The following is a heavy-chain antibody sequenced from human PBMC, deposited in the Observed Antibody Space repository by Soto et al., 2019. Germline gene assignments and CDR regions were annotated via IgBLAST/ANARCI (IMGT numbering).Heavy chain of an antibody. J-gene: IGHJ6*02. Sequence: QVQVVESGGGVVQPGRSLRLSCAASGFTFSSFGMHWVRQAPGKGLEWVSLIWYDGGKKSYGDSVKGRFTISRDNSRNTVYLQMNSLRADDTAVYYCARDASYYSLWSGYYPSRNGMDVWGQGTTVTASS. D-gene: IGHD3-3*01. CDR3: ARDASYYSLWSGYYPSRNGMDV. CDR2: IWYDGGKK. V-gene: IGHV3-33*01. CDR1: GFTFSSFG.